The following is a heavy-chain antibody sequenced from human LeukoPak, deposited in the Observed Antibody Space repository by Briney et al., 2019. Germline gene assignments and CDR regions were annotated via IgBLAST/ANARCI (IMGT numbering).Heavy chain of an antibody. CDR1: GFTFSDCD. CDR3: GKAFPPLRVAAAGDY. Sequence: GGSLRLPCTASGFTFSDCDMNWFRQAPGKGLQWVSSISYMGDHRYYADSAKGRFTISRDNAKNSLYLQMDNLRADGTAVYYCGKAFPPLRVAAAGDYWGQGTLVTVSS. V-gene: IGHV3-21*06. CDR2: ISYMGDHR. D-gene: IGHD6-25*01. J-gene: IGHJ4*02.